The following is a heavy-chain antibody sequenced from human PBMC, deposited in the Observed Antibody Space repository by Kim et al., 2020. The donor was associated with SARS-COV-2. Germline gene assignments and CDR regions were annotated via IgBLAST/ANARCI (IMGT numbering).Heavy chain of an antibody. CDR1: GYTFTSYG. CDR3: ARSSRIAVAAGWFDP. D-gene: IGHD6-19*01. V-gene: IGHV1-18*01. CDR2: ISAYNGNT. Sequence: ASVKVSCKASGYTFTSYGISWVRQAPGQGLEWMGWISAYNGNTNYAQKLQGRVTMTTDTSTSTAYMELSSLRSDDTAVYYCARSSRIAVAAGWFDPWGQGTLVTVSS. J-gene: IGHJ5*02.